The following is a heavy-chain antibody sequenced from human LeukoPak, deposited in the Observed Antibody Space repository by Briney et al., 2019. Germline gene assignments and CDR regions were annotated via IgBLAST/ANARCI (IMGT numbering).Heavy chain of an antibody. J-gene: IGHJ6*03. CDR1: GYTFTSYY. D-gene: IGHD6-19*01. Sequence: ASVKVSCKASGYTFTSYYMHWVRQAPGQGLEWMGIINPSGGITSYAQKFQGRVTITRDMSTSTVYMELSSLRAEDTAVYYCARASGWYERGPDYYYYMDVWGKGTTVTVSS. CDR3: ARASGWYERGPDYYYYMDV. V-gene: IGHV1-46*01. CDR2: INPSGGIT.